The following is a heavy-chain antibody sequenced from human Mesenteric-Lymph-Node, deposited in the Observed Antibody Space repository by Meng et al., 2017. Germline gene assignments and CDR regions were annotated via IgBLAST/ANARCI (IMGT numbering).Heavy chain of an antibody. V-gene: IGHV3-23*04. CDR2: ISGSGGST. CDR3: AKVVVRFWYFDL. J-gene: IGHJ2*01. Sequence: VHRVESGGGLVHPGGALGLSWAASGFTFSSYDMSWVRQAPGKGLEWVSAISGSGGSTYYADAVKGRFTISRDNSKNTLYLQMNSLRAEDTAVYYCAKVVVRFWYFDLWGRGTLVTVSS. D-gene: IGHD2-21*01. CDR1: GFTFSSYD.